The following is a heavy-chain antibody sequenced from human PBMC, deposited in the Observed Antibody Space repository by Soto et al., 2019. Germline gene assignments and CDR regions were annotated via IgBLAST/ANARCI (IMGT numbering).Heavy chain of an antibody. Sequence: GGSLRLSCAASGFTFSNYWMSWVRQAPGKGLEWVANVKQDGSESNYADSVKGRFTISRDNAENSLYLQMTSLRAEDTAVYYCASARHIGPWGQGTLVTVSS. V-gene: IGHV3-7*01. CDR3: ASARHIGP. J-gene: IGHJ5*02. CDR2: VKQDGSES. D-gene: IGHD2-21*01. CDR1: GFTFSNYW.